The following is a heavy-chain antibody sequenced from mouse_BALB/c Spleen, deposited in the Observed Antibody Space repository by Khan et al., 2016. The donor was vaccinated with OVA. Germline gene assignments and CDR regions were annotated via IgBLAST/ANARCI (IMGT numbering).Heavy chain of an antibody. J-gene: IGHJ3*01. CDR1: GYTFTDFT. Sequence: VELVESGAELVRPGVSVKISCKGSGYTFTDFTMHWVKQSHAKSLEWIGVVNTYYGDATYNQKFKGKATMTVDKSSTTAYMELARLTSEDSAIYYCAREGGGDRFAYWGQGTLVTVSA. CDR3: AREGGGDRFAY. V-gene: IGHV1S137*01. CDR2: VNTYYGDA.